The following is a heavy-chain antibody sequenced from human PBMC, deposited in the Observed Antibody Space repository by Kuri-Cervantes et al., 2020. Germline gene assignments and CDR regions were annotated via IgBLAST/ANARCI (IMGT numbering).Heavy chain of an antibody. J-gene: IGHJ4*02. CDR2: ISYDGSNK. CDR3: ARDSARLGELSFFDY. CDR1: GFTFSSYA. Sequence: GGSLRLSCAASGFTFSSYAMHWVRQAPGKGLEWVAVISYDGSNKYYADSVKGRFTISRDNSKNTLYLQMNSLRAEDTAVYYRARDSARLGELSFFDYWGQGTLVTVSS. V-gene: IGHV3-30-3*01. D-gene: IGHD3-16*02.